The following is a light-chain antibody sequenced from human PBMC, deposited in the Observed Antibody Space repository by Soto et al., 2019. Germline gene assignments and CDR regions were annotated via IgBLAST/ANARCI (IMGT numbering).Light chain of an antibody. CDR2: NIE. CDR1: SWSVSTSHY. CDR3: MLCVATGVGV. J-gene: IGLJ2*01. V-gene: IGLV8-61*01. Sequence: QTVVTQEASLSVSPGGTVTLTCGLNSWSVSTSHYPSWYQQTPGQPPRTLILNIESRPSGVPERFSGTSLGRRAALTITGAQSEDESDYYCMLCVATGVGVFGGGTKVNVL.